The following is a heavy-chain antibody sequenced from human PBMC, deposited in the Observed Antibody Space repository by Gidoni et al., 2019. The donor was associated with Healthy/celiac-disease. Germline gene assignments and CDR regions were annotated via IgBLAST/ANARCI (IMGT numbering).Heavy chain of an antibody. V-gene: IGHV4-31*03. CDR1: GGSISSGGYY. D-gene: IGHD3-10*01. Sequence: QVQLQESGPGLVKPSQTLSLTCTVSGGSISSGGYYWSWIRQHPGKGLEWIGYIYYSGSTYYNPSLKSRVTIAVDTSKNQFSLKLSSVTAADTAVYYCARDSGDYYGSGSHINWFDPWGQGTLVTVSS. J-gene: IGHJ5*02. CDR3: ARDSGDYYGSGSHINWFDP. CDR2: IYYSGST.